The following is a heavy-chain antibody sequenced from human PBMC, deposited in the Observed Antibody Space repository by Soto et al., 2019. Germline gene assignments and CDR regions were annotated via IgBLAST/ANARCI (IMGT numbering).Heavy chain of an antibody. Sequence: EVQLVESGGGLVQPGGSLRLSCAASGFTFSSCWMHWVRQAPGRGLVWVSRINLDGTTTYYSDSVKGRFTISRDNAKNTLYLQMNSLRAEDTAVYYCSRGYSGSFTGGQGTLVTVSS. CDR2: INLDGTTT. V-gene: IGHV3-74*01. J-gene: IGHJ4*02. CDR1: GFTFSSCW. D-gene: IGHD1-26*01. CDR3: SRGYSGSFT.